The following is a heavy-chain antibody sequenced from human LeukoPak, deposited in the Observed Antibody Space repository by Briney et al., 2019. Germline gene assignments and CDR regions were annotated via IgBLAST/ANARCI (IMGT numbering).Heavy chain of an antibody. D-gene: IGHD3-22*01. CDR2: INHSGST. V-gene: IGHV4-30-4*08. Sequence: SQTLSLTCTVSGASIRSGDYYWSWIRQPPGKGLEWIGEINHSGSTNYNPSLKSRVTISVDTSKNQFSLKLSSVTAADTAVYYCAAQPDYYDSSGYSNFDYWGQGTLVTVSS. CDR1: GASIRSGDYY. J-gene: IGHJ4*02. CDR3: AAQPDYYDSSGYSNFDY.